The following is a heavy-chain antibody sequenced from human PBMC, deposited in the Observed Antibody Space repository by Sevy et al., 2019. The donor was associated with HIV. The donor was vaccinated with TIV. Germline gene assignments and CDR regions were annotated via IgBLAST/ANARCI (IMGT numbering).Heavy chain of an antibody. V-gene: IGHV3-66*01. Sequence: GGSLRLSCAASGFTVNSNYMTWVRQAPGKRLEGVSVIHSADTTYHADSVKDRFTISRDNFKNTLYLHMSSLRAEDTAIYYCARGKSGYGYALNYWGQGTLVTVSS. CDR3: ARGKSGYGYALNY. J-gene: IGHJ4*02. CDR1: GFTVNSNY. CDR2: IHSADTT. D-gene: IGHD5-18*01.